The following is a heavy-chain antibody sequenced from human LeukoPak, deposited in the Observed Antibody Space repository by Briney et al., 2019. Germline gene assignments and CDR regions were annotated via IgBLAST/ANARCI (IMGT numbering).Heavy chain of an antibody. J-gene: IGHJ3*02. Sequence: SETLSLTCTVSGDSISSSSYYWGWIRQPPGKGLEWIGYIYYSGSTNYNPSLKSRVTISVDTSKNQFSLKLSSVTAADTAVYYCARRMATIDDAFDIWGQGTMVTVSS. CDR2: IYYSGST. CDR3: ARRMATIDDAFDI. CDR1: GDSISSSSYY. D-gene: IGHD5-24*01. V-gene: IGHV4-61*05.